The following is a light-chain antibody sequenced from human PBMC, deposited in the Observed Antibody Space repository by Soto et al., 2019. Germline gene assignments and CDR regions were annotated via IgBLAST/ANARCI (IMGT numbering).Light chain of an antibody. CDR3: AAYTTSSTLV. Sequence: QSVLTQPASVSGSPGQSITISCAGTSGDVGAFDYVSWYQHHPGKVPKLMIYDVSDRPSGVSTRFSGSKSANMASLTISGLQADDEADYYCAAYTTSSTLVFGGGT. CDR1: SGDVGAFDY. V-gene: IGLV2-14*03. J-gene: IGLJ3*02. CDR2: DVS.